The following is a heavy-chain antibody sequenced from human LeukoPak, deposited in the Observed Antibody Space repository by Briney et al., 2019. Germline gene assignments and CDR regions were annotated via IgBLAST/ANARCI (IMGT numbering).Heavy chain of an antibody. CDR3: AKVHITSWSWWFDP. Sequence: GSLRLSCAASGFTFFNYGMSWVRQAPGRGLEWVSAIVGSGGNPYSDESTFYADSVKGRFTISRDNSKNTLYLQMHSLRAEDTALYYCAKVHITSWSWWFDPWGQGTLVTVSS. D-gene: IGHD2-21*01. V-gene: IGHV3-23*01. CDR2: IVGSGGNPYSDEST. CDR1: GFTFFNYG. J-gene: IGHJ5*02.